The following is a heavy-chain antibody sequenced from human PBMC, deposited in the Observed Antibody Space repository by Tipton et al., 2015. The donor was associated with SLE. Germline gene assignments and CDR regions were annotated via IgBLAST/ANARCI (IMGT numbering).Heavy chain of an antibody. CDR3: AKDDVAVTGMGHFDF. CDR2: ISGSGGRT. Sequence: SLRLSCAASGFSFRSYWMHWVRRAPGKGLDWVSGISGSGGRTFSADSVKGRFTISRDNSKKMMYLQMNSLRAEDTAVYYCAKDDVAVTGMGHFDFWGQGTLVTVSS. CDR1: GFSFRSYW. V-gene: IGHV3-23*01. J-gene: IGHJ4*02. D-gene: IGHD6-19*01.